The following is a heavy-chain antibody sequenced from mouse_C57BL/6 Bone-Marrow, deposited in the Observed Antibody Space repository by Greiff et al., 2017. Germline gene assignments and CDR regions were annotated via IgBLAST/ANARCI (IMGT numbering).Heavy chain of an antibody. Sequence: VQLKESGAELVRPGASVKLSCTASGFNIKDDYMHWVKQRPEQGLEWIGWIDPENGDTEYASKFQGKATITADTSSNTAYLQLSSLTSEDTAVYYCTPSYYSGSSLAWFAYWGQGTLVTVSA. CDR3: TPSYYSGSSLAWFAY. CDR2: IDPENGDT. J-gene: IGHJ3*01. CDR1: GFNIKDDY. D-gene: IGHD1-1*01. V-gene: IGHV14-4*01.